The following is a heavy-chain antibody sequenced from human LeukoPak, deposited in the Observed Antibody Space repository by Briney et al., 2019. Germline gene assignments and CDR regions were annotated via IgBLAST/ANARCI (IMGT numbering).Heavy chain of an antibody. CDR1: GFSVSDYW. Sequence: GSLRLSCAASGFSVSDYWMNWVRQVPGTGLEWVVTRKEDGSEKYYLDSVKGRFTISRDNSKNTLYLQMNSLRAEDTAVYYCARETVGLPFDYWGQGTLVTVSS. V-gene: IGHV3-7*03. J-gene: IGHJ4*02. D-gene: IGHD2-15*01. CDR3: ARETVGLPFDY. CDR2: RKEDGSEK.